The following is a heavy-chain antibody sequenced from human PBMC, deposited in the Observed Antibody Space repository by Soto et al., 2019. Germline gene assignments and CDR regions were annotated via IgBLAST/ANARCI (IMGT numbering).Heavy chain of an antibody. D-gene: IGHD2-8*01. CDR1: GISFDDYA. CDR3: AKDTAPGFYDANGHLDY. Sequence: GGSLRLSCVVSGISFDDYAMHWVRQVPGKWLEWVSGINWDSGDIGYADSVKGRFTISRDNAKNSLYLQMNSLKTEDTALYYCAKDTAPGFYDANGHLDYWGQGXPVTVYS. V-gene: IGHV3-9*01. CDR2: INWDSGDI. J-gene: IGHJ4*02.